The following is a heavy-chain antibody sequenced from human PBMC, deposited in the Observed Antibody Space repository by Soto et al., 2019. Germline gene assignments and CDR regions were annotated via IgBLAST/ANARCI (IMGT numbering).Heavy chain of an antibody. CDR2: IYYSGST. J-gene: IGHJ6*02. D-gene: IGHD6-6*01. CDR1: GGSISSSSYY. Sequence: PSETLSLTCTVSGGSISSSSYYWGWIRQPPGKGLEWIGSIYYSGSTYYNPSLKSRVTISVDTSKNQFSLKLSSETAADTAVYYCARTSIAAPRYYGMDVWGQGTTVTVSS. V-gene: IGHV4-39*07. CDR3: ARTSIAAPRYYGMDV.